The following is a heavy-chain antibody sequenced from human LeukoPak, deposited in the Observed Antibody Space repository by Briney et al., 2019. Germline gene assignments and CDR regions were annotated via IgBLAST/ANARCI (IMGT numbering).Heavy chain of an antibody. CDR3: ARDRGEWRGRRPYNWFDP. V-gene: IGHV4-59*01. D-gene: IGHD3-16*01. Sequence: PSETLSLTCTVSGGSISSYYWSWIRQPPGKGLEWIGYIYYSGSTNYNPSLKSRVTISVDTSKNQFSLKLSSVTVADTAVYYCARDRGEWRGRRPYNWFDPWGQGTLVTVSS. J-gene: IGHJ5*02. CDR1: GGSISSYY. CDR2: IYYSGST.